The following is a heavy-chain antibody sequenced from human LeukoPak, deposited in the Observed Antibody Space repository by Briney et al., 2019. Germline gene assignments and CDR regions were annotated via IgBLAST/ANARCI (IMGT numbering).Heavy chain of an antibody. J-gene: IGHJ4*02. CDR1: GFTFSSYA. D-gene: IGHD1-26*01. CDR3: ATLVGASTGDY. Sequence: GGSLRLSCAASGFTFSSYAMSWVRQAPGKGLEWVSAISGSGGSTYYADSVKGRFTISRDNSKNTLYLQMNSLRAGDTAMYYCATLVGASTGDYWGQGTLVTVSS. CDR2: ISGSGGST. V-gene: IGHV3-23*01.